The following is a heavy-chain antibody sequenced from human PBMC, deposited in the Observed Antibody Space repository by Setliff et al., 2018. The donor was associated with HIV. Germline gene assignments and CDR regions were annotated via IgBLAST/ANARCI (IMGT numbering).Heavy chain of an antibody. D-gene: IGHD3-16*01. CDR3: ARIFGFTTASYARGNDY. CDR1: GGSISSITHY. CDR2: VYYTGTT. V-gene: IGHV4-39*01. J-gene: IGHJ4*02. Sequence: PSETLSLTCTVSGGSISSITHYWGWFRQPPGKGLECIGTVYYTGTTYYNSSLESRVTISVDTSRNQFSLKLYPVTAADTAVYYCARIFGFTTASYARGNDYWGRGTLVTVSS.